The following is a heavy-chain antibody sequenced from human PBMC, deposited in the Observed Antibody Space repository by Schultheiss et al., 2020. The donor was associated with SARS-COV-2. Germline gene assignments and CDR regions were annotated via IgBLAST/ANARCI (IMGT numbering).Heavy chain of an antibody. Sequence: GGSLRLSCAASGFTFSSSWMHWVCQAPEKGLEWVSYISSSGSTIYYADSVKGRFTISRDNSKNTVYLQMNSLRAEDTAVYYCARGSPLSSWYIHWGQGTLVTVSS. J-gene: IGHJ4*02. CDR3: ARGSPLSSWYIH. V-gene: IGHV3-48*01. CDR2: ISSSGSTI. D-gene: IGHD6-13*01. CDR1: GFTFSSSW.